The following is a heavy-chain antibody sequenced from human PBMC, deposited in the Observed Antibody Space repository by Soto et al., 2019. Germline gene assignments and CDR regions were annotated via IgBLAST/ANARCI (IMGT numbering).Heavy chain of an antibody. J-gene: IGHJ6*02. D-gene: IGHD3-10*02. V-gene: IGHV3-30-3*01. Sequence: QVQLVESGGGVVQPGRSLTLSCAASGFTFSRFSMHWVRQAPGKGLAWVAVKSYDGSNTHCAESVKGRFNISRDDSKNTVYLQMNNMRGEDSAVYYCARDHGMFLSYYYYGMDVWGQGTTVTVSS. CDR1: GFTFSRFS. CDR3: ARDHGMFLSYYYYGMDV. CDR2: KSYDGSNT.